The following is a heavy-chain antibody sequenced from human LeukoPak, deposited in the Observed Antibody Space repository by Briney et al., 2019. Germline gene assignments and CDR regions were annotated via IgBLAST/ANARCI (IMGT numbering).Heavy chain of an antibody. Sequence: SETLSLTCAVYGGSFSGYYWSWIRQPPGKGLEWIGEINHSGSTNYNPSLKSRVTISVDTSRNQFSLKLSSVTAADTAVYYCARGLDLSYGAYYYGMDVWGQGTTVTVSS. D-gene: IGHD4/OR15-4a*01. CDR1: GGSFSGYY. J-gene: IGHJ6*02. CDR3: ARGLDLSYGAYYYGMDV. V-gene: IGHV4-34*01. CDR2: INHSGST.